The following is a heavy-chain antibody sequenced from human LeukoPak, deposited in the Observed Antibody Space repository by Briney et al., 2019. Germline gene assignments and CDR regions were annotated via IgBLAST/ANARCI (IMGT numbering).Heavy chain of an antibody. J-gene: IGHJ6*03. Sequence: KASETLSLTCTVSGYSISSGYYWGWIRQPPGKGLEWIGSIYHSGSTYYNPSLKSRVTISVDTSKNQFSLKLSSVTAADTAVYYCARGLSLLSYMDVWGKGTTVTVSS. CDR3: ARGLSLLSYMDV. CDR1: GYSISSGYY. D-gene: IGHD2/OR15-2a*01. CDR2: IYHSGST. V-gene: IGHV4-38-2*02.